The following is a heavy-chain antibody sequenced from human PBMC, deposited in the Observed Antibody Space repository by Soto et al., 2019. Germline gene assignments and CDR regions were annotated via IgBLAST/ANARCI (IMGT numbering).Heavy chain of an antibody. CDR1: GYTFTSDG. Sequence: ASVKGSCKSYGYTFTSDGISWVRQAPGQGLEWMGWINPNSGGTNYAQKFQGRVTMTRDTSISTAYMELSRLRSDDTAVYYCARGLEDYYGMDVWGQGTTVTVSS. D-gene: IGHD1-1*01. V-gene: IGHV1-2*02. CDR3: ARGLEDYYGMDV. CDR2: INPNSGGT. J-gene: IGHJ6*02.